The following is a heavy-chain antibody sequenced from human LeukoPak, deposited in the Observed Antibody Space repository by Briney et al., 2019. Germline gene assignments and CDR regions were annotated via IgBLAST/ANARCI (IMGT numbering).Heavy chain of an antibody. J-gene: IGHJ6*02. Sequence: GGSLRLSCKGSGYSFTNFWISWVRQMPGKGLEWMGRIDPSDSYTNYSPSFQGHVTISADKSISTAYLQWSSLKASDTAMYYCARQRYSSGWYKGYYYGMDVWGQGTTVTVSS. CDR1: GYSFTNFW. V-gene: IGHV5-10-1*01. D-gene: IGHD6-19*01. CDR2: IDPSDSYT. CDR3: ARQRYSSGWYKGYYYGMDV.